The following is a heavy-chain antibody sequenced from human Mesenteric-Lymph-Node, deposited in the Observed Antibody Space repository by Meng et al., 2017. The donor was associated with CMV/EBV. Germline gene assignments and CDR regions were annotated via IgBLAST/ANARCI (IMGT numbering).Heavy chain of an antibody. CDR3: AASSGWTYYFDY. CDR2: IYYSGST. CDR1: GGSVSSGSYY. V-gene: IGHV4-61*01. D-gene: IGHD6-19*01. J-gene: IGHJ4*02. Sequence: SETLSLTCTVSGGSVSSGSYYWSWIRQPPGKGLEWIGYIYYSGSTNYNPSLKSRVTISVDTSKNQFSLRLSSVTAADTAVYYCAASSGWTYYFDYWGQGTLVTVSS.